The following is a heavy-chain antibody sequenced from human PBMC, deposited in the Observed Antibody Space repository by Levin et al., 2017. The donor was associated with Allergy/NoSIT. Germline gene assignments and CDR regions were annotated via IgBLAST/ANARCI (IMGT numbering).Heavy chain of an antibody. V-gene: IGHV3-48*01. CDR1: GFSFSAYS. Sequence: GESLKISCAVSGFSFSAYSMNWVRQAPGKGLEWLAYVDGHGTRIFYAESAKGRFTISRDNAQNSLYLQMNSLRAEDSGTYYCVRDLEGYRGVIRFDFWGQGTLVTVSS. J-gene: IGHJ4*02. CDR2: VDGHGTRI. D-gene: IGHD3-10*01. CDR3: VRDLEGYRGVIRFDF.